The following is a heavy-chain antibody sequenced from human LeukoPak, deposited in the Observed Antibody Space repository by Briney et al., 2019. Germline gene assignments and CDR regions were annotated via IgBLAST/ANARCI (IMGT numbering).Heavy chain of an antibody. D-gene: IGHD2-21*01. J-gene: IGHJ6*02. V-gene: IGHV3-33*01. Sequence: GRSLRFSCAASGFTFSSYGMHWVRQAPGKGLEWVAVIWYDGSNKYYADSVKGRFTISRDNSKNTLYLQMNSLRAEDTAVYYCARGEASPAVVNYYYYYYGMDVWGQGTTVTVSS. CDR3: ARGEASPAVVNYYYYYYGMDV. CDR2: IWYDGSNK. CDR1: GFTFSSYG.